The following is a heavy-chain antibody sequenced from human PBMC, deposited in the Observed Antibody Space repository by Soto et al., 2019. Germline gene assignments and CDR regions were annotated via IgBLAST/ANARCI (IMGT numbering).Heavy chain of an antibody. V-gene: IGHV1-69*12. CDR1: GDTFDTFA. J-gene: IGHJ6*02. CDR3: ARNKGREQLGGNSCYALDV. CDR2: IIPIFRTP. Sequence: QVQLVQSGAEVLKPGSSVKVSCKASGDTFDTFAISWVRQAPGQGLEWMGGIIPIFRTPDYAQKFQGRVTITADVSTSTAYMELSSLRSEDTAVYYCARNKGREQLGGNSCYALDVWGQGTTVTVSS. D-gene: IGHD2-2*01.